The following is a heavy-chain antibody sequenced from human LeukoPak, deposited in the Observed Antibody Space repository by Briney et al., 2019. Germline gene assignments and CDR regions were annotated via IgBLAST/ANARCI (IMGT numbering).Heavy chain of an antibody. D-gene: IGHD3-10*01. J-gene: IGHJ4*02. V-gene: IGHV1-2*02. Sequence: ASVKVSCKASGYIFTGYYMHWVRQAPGQGLEWMGWINSNSGGTNYAQKFQGRVTMTRDTSISTAYMELSRLRSDDTAVYYCARELRSELVTMVRGPWDYWGQGTLVTVSS. CDR1: GYIFTGYY. CDR3: ARELRSELVTMVRGPWDY. CDR2: INSNSGGT.